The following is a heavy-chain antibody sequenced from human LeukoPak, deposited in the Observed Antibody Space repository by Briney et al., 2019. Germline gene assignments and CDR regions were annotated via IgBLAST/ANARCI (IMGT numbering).Heavy chain of an antibody. CDR3: AKRGDRPMYYFHH. J-gene: IGHJ4*02. V-gene: IGHV3-23*01. CDR2: SGISGGT. D-gene: IGHD2-21*02. Sequence: PGGSLRLSCAASGFSFAGYGMSWVRQAPGKGLEWISTSGISGGTYYVDSVKGRFTISRDKSKNTLYLQMNSLRVEDTALYYCAKRGDRPMYYFHHWGQGTLVTVSS. CDR1: GFSFAGYG.